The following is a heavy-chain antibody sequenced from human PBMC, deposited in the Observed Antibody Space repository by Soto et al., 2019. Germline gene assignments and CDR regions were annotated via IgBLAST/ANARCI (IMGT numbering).Heavy chain of an antibody. CDR1: GGSISSSNW. CDR2: IYHSGST. J-gene: IGHJ5*02. CDR3: ARSYRPPAHWFDP. Sequence: SETLSLTCAVSGGSISSSNWWSWVRQPPGKGLEWIGEIYHSGSTNYNPSLKSRVTISVDKSKSQFSLKLSSVTAADTAVYYCARSYRPPAHWFDPWGQGTLVTV. D-gene: IGHD3-16*02. V-gene: IGHV4-4*02.